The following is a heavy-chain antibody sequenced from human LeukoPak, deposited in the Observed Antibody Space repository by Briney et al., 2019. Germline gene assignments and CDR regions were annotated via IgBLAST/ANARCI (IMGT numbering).Heavy chain of an antibody. CDR1: GYTFTGFY. Sequence: ASVKVSCKASGYTFTGFYMHWVRQAPGQGLEWMGWINPNSGDTNYVQKFQGRVTMTRDTSISTAYMELSRLRSDDTAVYYCARSGSYYGDWFDPWGQGTLVTVSS. CDR3: ARSGSYYGDWFDP. J-gene: IGHJ5*02. CDR2: INPNSGDT. D-gene: IGHD1-26*01. V-gene: IGHV1-2*02.